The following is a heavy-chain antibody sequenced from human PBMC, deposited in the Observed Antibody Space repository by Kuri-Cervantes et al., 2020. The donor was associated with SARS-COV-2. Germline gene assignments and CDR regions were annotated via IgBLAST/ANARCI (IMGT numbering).Heavy chain of an antibody. J-gene: IGHJ4*02. CDR2: IYYSGST. V-gene: IGHV4-39*07. Sequence: SETLSLTCTVSGGSISSSSYYWGWIRQPPGKGPEWIGSIYYSGSTYYNPSLKSRVTISVDTSKNQFSLKLSSVTAADTAVYYCAMTVHDFWSGEFDYWGQGTLVTVSS. D-gene: IGHD3-3*01. CDR1: GGSISSSSYY. CDR3: AMTVHDFWSGEFDY.